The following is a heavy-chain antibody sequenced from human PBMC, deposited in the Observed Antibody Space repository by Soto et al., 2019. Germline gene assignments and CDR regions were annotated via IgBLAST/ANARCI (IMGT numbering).Heavy chain of an antibody. V-gene: IGHV3-7*01. CDR2: VKQDGCDK. CDR1: GFTYSSHW. D-gene: IGHD3-10*01. CDR3: ASSKVWWFGDEHDAFDI. Sequence: GGSLRLSCAASGFTYSSHWMSWVPEARGKGVEGVANVKQDGCDKYSVDAVKTRFTIARDNAKNSLYLQMHSLRDAATAVYYCASSKVWWFGDEHDAFDIWGQGTMVTVSS. J-gene: IGHJ3*02.